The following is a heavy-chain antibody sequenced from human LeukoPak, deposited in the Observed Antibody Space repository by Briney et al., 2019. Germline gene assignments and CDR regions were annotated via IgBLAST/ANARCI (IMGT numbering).Heavy chain of an antibody. CDR1: GYSFTSYW. Sequence: GESLKISCKGSGYSFTSYWIGWVRQMPGKGLEWMGIIYPGDSDTRYSPSFQGQVTISADKSISTAYLQWSSLKASDTAMYYCVRGGKTAMVTHYYMDVWGKGTTVTVSS. V-gene: IGHV5-51*01. CDR3: VRGGKTAMVTHYYMDV. D-gene: IGHD5-18*01. CDR2: IYPGDSDT. J-gene: IGHJ6*03.